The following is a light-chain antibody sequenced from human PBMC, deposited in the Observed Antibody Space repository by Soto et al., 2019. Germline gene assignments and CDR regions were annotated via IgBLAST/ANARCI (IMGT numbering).Light chain of an antibody. CDR2: AAS. Sequence: EIVMTQSPATLSVSPGERATLPCRASQSVGSNLAWYQQRPGQAPRLLIYAASTRAAGIPARFSGSGSGTDFTLTISSLQSEDSAIYYCQQCSNWPPFTFGQGTKLQIK. V-gene: IGKV3-15*01. CDR1: QSVGSN. J-gene: IGKJ2*01. CDR3: QQCSNWPPFT.